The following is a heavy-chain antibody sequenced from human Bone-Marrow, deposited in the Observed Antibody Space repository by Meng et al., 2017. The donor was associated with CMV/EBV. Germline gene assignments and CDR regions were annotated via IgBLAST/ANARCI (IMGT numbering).Heavy chain of an antibody. D-gene: IGHD2-2*01. CDR1: ELTFTDAW. CDR3: ATSPFLSSCTSAGCYGAFDV. J-gene: IGHJ3*01. Sequence: GESLKISCAASELTFTDAWMSWVRQGPGKGLEWVGRIKSRADGGTTHYAASLKGRFTISRDDSRDTLYLQMNSLKTEDTAVYYCATSPFLSSCTSAGCYGAFDVWGQGTVVTVSS. V-gene: IGHV3-15*01. CDR2: IKSRADGGTT.